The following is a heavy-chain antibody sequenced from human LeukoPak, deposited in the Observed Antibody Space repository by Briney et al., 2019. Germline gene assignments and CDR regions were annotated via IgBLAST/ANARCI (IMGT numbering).Heavy chain of an antibody. Sequence: GGSLRLSCAASGFTFSSYSMQWVRQTPGKGLEWVGIMANSGENTFYGEAVKGRFTISRDNSQNTLYLQMNSLRPEDTAVYYCAKGGASVTRYVDYWGQGTLVTVSS. V-gene: IGHV3-30*02. D-gene: IGHD4-17*01. CDR3: AKGGASVTRYVDY. J-gene: IGHJ4*02. CDR2: MANSGENT. CDR1: GFTFSSYS.